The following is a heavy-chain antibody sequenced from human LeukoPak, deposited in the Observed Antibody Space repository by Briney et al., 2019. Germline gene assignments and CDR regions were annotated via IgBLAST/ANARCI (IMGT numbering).Heavy chain of an antibody. CDR2: IRYDGINK. Sequence: GGSLRLSCATSGFTFSNYGVHWVRQAPGKGLEWVAFIRYDGINKYYADSVKGRFTISRDNSKNTLYQQMNSLRAEDTAVYYCAKERGSSWYSDFDIRGQGTMVTVSS. D-gene: IGHD6-13*01. CDR3: AKERGSSWYSDFDI. V-gene: IGHV3-30*02. J-gene: IGHJ3*02. CDR1: GFTFSNYG.